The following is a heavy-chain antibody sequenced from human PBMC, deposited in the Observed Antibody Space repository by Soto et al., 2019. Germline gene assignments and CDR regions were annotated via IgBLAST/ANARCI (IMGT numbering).Heavy chain of an antibody. CDR2: ISAYNGNT. V-gene: IGHV1-18*04. J-gene: IGHJ5*02. CDR1: GYTFTRYG. CDR3: ARVTVGGTLDWFDP. Sequence: ASVKVSCKASGYTFTRYGISWVRQALGQGLEWMGWISAYNGNTNYAQKLQGRVTMTTDTSTSTAYMELRSLRSDDTAVYYCARVTVGGTLDWFDPWGQGTLVTVSS. D-gene: IGHD6-19*01.